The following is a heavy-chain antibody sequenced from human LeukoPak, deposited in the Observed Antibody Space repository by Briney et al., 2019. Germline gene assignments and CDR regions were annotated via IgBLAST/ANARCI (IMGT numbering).Heavy chain of an antibody. CDR2: INHSGST. V-gene: IGHV4-34*01. Sequence: SETLSLTCAVYGGSFSGYYWSWIRQPPGKGLGWIGEINHSGSTNYNPSLKRRVTISVDTSKNQFSLKLSSVTAADTAVYYCARGGWELQGYFDYWGQGTLVTVSS. CDR3: ARGGWELQGYFDY. D-gene: IGHD1-26*01. CDR1: GGSFSGYY. J-gene: IGHJ4*02.